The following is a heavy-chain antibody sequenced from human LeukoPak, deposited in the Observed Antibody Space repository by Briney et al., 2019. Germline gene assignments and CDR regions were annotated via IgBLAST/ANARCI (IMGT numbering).Heavy chain of an antibody. CDR1: GGSISSSSYY. CDR3: ARNRCSSTSCYLLRQYYYYMDV. V-gene: IGHV4-39*07. J-gene: IGHJ6*03. D-gene: IGHD2-2*01. Sequence: PSETLSLTCTVSGGSISSSSYYWGWIRQPPGKGLEWIGSIYYSGSTYYNPSLKSRVTISVDTSKNQFSLKLSSVTAADTAVYYCARNRCSSTSCYLLRQYYYYMDVWGKGTTVTVSS. CDR2: IYYSGST.